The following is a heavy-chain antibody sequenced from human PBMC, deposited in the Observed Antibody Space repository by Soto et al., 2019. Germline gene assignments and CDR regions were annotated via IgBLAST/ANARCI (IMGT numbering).Heavy chain of an antibody. CDR2: IIPIFDIT. V-gene: IGHV1-69*01. J-gene: IGHJ6*02. CDR3: ARPDEGGYSSNHHYYYALDV. D-gene: IGHD3-22*01. Sequence: QVQLVQSGAEVKKPGSSVKVSCKASGGTFRSYSISWVRQAPGQGLEWMGGIIPIFDITNYAQKFQGRVTITADESTSTAYRELSSLGSDDTPVYYCARPDEGGYSSNHHYYYALDVWGQGTTVTV. CDR1: GGTFRSYS.